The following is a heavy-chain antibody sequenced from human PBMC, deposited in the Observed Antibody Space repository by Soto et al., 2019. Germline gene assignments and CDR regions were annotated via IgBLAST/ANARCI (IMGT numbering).Heavy chain of an antibody. CDR2: ISAYNGNT. Sequence: ALVKVSCKASGYTFTSYGISWRRQAPEQGLEWMGWISAYNGNTNYAQKLQGRVTMTTDTSTSTAYMELRSLRSDDTAVYYCARTYYYDSSGYYRGPNWFDPWGQGTLVTVSS. CDR1: GYTFTSYG. V-gene: IGHV1-18*01. CDR3: ARTYYYDSSGYYRGPNWFDP. J-gene: IGHJ5*02. D-gene: IGHD3-22*01.